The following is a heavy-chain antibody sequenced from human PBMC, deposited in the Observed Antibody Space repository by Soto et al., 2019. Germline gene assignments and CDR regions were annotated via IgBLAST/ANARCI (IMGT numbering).Heavy chain of an antibody. CDR3: ASGGSSLNFDS. CDR1: GFTFRSYW. D-gene: IGHD6-6*01. V-gene: IGHV3-74*01. CDR2: INSDGSST. J-gene: IGHJ4*02. Sequence: SLRLSCAASGFTFRSYWMQWVRQAPGKGLVWVSWINSDGSSTSYADSVKGRFTISRDNAKNTPYLQMNSLRAEDTAVYYCASGGSSLNFDSWGQGTLVTVSS.